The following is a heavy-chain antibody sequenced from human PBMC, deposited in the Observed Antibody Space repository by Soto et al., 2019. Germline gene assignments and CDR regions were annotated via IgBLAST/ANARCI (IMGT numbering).Heavy chain of an antibody. CDR2: ISPGSSSTI. CDR1: GFTFISYS. Sequence: GSLRLSCAAPGFTFISYSMNWVRQAPGKGLEWVSYISPGSSSTILYADSVQGRFTISRDNAKNSLYLQMNSLRDEDTAVYYCAREPRGLLPIDYWGQGTLVTVSS. CDR3: AREPRGLLPIDY. V-gene: IGHV3-48*02. J-gene: IGHJ4*02. D-gene: IGHD2-21*02.